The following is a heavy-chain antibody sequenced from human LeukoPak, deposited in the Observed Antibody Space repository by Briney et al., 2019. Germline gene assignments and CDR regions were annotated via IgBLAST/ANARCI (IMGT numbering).Heavy chain of an antibody. V-gene: IGHV3-64*01. CDR2: ISYNGGTT. J-gene: IGHJ4*02. D-gene: IGHD5-12*01. CDR3: ARRDTRGYFSDY. CDR1: GFTFTRHV. Sequence: AGSLRLSCAASGFTFTRHVMYWVRQALASELQYVSVISYNGGTTYYAYSVKGRFTISRENSKNMLYLQMGSLIAEDMGVYYCARRDTRGYFSDYWGQGTLVTASS.